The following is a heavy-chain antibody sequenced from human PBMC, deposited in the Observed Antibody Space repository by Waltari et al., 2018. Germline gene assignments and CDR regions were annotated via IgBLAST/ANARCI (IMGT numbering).Heavy chain of an antibody. CDR1: GFTFSSHA. V-gene: IGHV3-23*01. Sequence: ELQLLEAGGGLVQPGGSLRLSCGASGFTFSSHAMSWVRQAPGKGLAWVAVISGSGDSACDAESVKGRFTVSRDNSKNTLFLQMNNLRAEDTAVYYCARDLRRSLEYLDWLLFALDYWGQGTLVTVSS. CDR3: ARDLRRSLEYLDWLLFALDY. D-gene: IGHD3-9*01. CDR2: ISGSGDSA. J-gene: IGHJ4*02.